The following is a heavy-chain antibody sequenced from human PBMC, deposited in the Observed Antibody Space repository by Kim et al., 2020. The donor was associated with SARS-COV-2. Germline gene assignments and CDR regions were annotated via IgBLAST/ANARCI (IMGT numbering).Heavy chain of an antibody. D-gene: IGHD3-22*01. Sequence: SLRLSCAASGCNVEDYAMHWVPQAPGKGLEWVSGISWNSGSKGYADSVKGRFTISRDNAKNSLYLQMNSLRAEDTALYYCAKKSSGYHGDAFDIWGQGTMVTVSS. J-gene: IGHJ3*02. CDR3: AKKSSGYHGDAFDI. CDR2: ISWNSGSK. CDR1: GCNVEDYA. V-gene: IGHV3-9*01.